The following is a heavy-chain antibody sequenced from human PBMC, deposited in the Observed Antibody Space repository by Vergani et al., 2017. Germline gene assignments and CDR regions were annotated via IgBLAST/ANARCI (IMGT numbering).Heavy chain of an antibody. CDR2: IIPILGIA. Sequence: QVQLVQSGAEVKKPGSSVKVSCKASGGTFSSYTISWVRQAPGQGLEWMGRIIPILGIANDAQKFQGRVTITAGKSTSTAYMELSSLRSEDTAVYYCARELTVTNGWYFDLWGRGTLVTVSS. D-gene: IGHD4-17*01. CDR3: ARELTVTNGWYFDL. J-gene: IGHJ2*01. V-gene: IGHV1-69*08. CDR1: GGTFSSYT.